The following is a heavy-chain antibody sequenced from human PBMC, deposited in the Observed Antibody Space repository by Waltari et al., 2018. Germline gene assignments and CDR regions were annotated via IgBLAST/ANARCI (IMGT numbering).Heavy chain of an antibody. V-gene: IGHV1-18*01. CDR2: ISAYNGNT. D-gene: IGHD6-13*01. CDR3: ARDDVDSSSFGGF. CDR1: GFIFSNYG. J-gene: IGHJ4*02. Sequence: QLQLVQSGAEVKKPGASVKVSCKGSGFIFSNYGITWVRQAPGQGLGWMGWISAYNGNTNYEQKFQGIGTMTTDTSTSTAYMELRSLRSDDTAVYYCARDDVDSSSFGGFWGQGTLVTVSS.